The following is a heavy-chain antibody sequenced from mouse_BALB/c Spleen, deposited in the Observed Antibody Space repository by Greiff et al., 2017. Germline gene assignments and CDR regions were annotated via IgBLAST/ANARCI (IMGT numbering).Heavy chain of an antibody. CDR2: IDPANGNT. CDR1: GFNIKDTY. CDR3: ARDGITTALFDY. D-gene: IGHD1-1*01. J-gene: IGHJ2*01. V-gene: IGHV14-3*02. Sequence: VQLKQSGAELVKPGASVKLSCTASGFNIKDTYMHWVKQRPEQGLEWIGRIDPANGNTKYDPKFQGKATITADTSSNTAYLQLSSLTSEDTAVYYCARDGITTALFDYWGQGTTLTVSS.